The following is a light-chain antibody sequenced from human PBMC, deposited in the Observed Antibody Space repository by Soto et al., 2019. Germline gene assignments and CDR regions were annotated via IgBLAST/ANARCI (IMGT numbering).Light chain of an antibody. CDR1: QSIGTY. V-gene: IGKV3-11*01. J-gene: IGKJ4*01. Sequence: EIVLTQSPATLSLSPGEGATLSCRASQSIGTYLAWYQHKPGQAPRLLIFDASNRATGIPARFSGSGSGTDFTLTISSLEPEDFAVYYCQQRSNWPRAFGGGTEVEIK. CDR2: DAS. CDR3: QQRSNWPRA.